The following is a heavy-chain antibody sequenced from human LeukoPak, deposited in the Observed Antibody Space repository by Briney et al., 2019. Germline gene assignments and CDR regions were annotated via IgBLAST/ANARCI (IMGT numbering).Heavy chain of an antibody. CDR2: ILSDGSYE. CDR3: AKDLYSSSWTGQEH. CDR1: GFSLSRNG. V-gene: IGHV3-30*02. J-gene: IGHJ1*01. D-gene: IGHD6-13*01. Sequence: GGSLRLSCATSGFSLSRNGMHWVRQAPGQGLEWVAFILSDGSYEYYADSVKGRFTISRDNSKNTLYLQMNSLRAEDTAVYYCAKDLYSSSWTGQEHWGQGTLVTVSS.